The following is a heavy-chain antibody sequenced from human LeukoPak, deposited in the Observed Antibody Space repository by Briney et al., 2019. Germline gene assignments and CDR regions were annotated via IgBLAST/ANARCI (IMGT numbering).Heavy chain of an antibody. CDR3: AHSIGGYCSAGSCLNYFDC. Sequence: GSGPTLVNPTQTLTLTCTFSGFSLSTSGMCVSWIRQPPGKALEWLARIDWDDDKYYSTSLKTRLTISKDTSKNQVVLTMTNMDPVDTATYYCAHSIGGYCSAGSCLNYFDCWGQGTLVTVSS. CDR1: GFSLSTSGMC. D-gene: IGHD2-15*01. J-gene: IGHJ4*02. CDR2: IDWDDDK. V-gene: IGHV2-70*12.